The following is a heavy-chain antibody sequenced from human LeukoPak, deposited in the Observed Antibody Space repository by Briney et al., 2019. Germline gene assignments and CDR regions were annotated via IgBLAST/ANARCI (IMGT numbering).Heavy chain of an antibody. Sequence: PSETLSLTCTVSGGSISSYYWSWIRQPPGKGLEWIGYIYYSGSTNYNPSLKSRVTISVDTSKNQFSLKLSSVTAADTAVYYCARLEDYVWGSYLDYWGQGTLVTVSS. CDR1: GGSISSYY. CDR3: ARLEDYVWGSYLDY. CDR2: IYYSGST. V-gene: IGHV4-59*08. D-gene: IGHD3-16*02. J-gene: IGHJ4*02.